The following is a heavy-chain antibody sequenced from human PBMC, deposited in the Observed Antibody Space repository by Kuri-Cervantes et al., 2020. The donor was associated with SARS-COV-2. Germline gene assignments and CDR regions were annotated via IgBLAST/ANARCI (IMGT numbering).Heavy chain of an antibody. CDR2: IYYTGST. CDR3: AKTSDGGYFYRLWFDS. J-gene: IGHJ5*01. V-gene: IGHV4-59*01. CDR1: GDSINKYY. D-gene: IGHD3-22*01. Sequence: GSLRLSCTVSGDSINKYYWSWMRQPPGKGLEWIGYIYYTGSTYYNPSLKSRVTISIETSKNQFSLKMTSVTAADTAVYYCAKTSDGGYFYRLWFDSWGQGTLVTVAS.